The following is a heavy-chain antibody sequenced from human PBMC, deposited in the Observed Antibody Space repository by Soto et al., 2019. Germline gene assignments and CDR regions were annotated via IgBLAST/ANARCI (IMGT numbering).Heavy chain of an antibody. Sequence: PGESLKISCVGSGITFSNYWMNWVRQTPGKGLEWVANIKPDGSAKAYVDSVKGRFTVSRDNAKNSLYLQMNSLRAEDTAVYFCAAWDISNPWGQGTLVTVSS. CDR1: GITFSNYW. CDR2: IKPDGSAK. D-gene: IGHD2-15*01. V-gene: IGHV3-7*01. J-gene: IGHJ5*02. CDR3: AAWDISNP.